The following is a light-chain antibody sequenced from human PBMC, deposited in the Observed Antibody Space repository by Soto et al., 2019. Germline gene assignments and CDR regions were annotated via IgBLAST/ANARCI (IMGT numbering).Light chain of an antibody. Sequence: QSVLTQPASVSGSPGQSITISCTGTSSDVGGYNYVSWYQQLPGIAPKLMIYDVSDRPSGVSNRFSGSKSGNTASLTISGLQAEDEADYYCSSYTSSSLYVFGTGTKVTVL. CDR3: SSYTSSSLYV. V-gene: IGLV2-14*01. CDR2: DVS. J-gene: IGLJ1*01. CDR1: SSDVGGYNY.